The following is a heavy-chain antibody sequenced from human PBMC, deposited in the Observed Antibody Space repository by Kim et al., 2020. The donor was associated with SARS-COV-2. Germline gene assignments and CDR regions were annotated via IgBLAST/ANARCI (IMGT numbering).Heavy chain of an antibody. V-gene: IGHV3-20*04. CDR2: IDRNGGTT. D-gene: IGHD3-22*01. Sequence: GGSLRLSCAASGFKFDDYTLNWVRQVPGKGLEWVCAIDRNGGTTGYGDSVKGRFTVSRDSAKNSVYLQMNSLRAEDTAFYYCARAPRPGYSSGWINWFDLWGQGTLVTVSS. CDR3: ARAPRPGYSSGWINWFDL. J-gene: IGHJ5*02. CDR1: GFKFDDYT.